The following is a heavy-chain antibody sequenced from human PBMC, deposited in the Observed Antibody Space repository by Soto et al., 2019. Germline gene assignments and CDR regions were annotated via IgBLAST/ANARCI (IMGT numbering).Heavy chain of an antibody. CDR3: ARDGRNGIDY. Sequence: EVQLVESGGGLVQPGGSLRLSCAASEFTFSNYWMHWVRQAPGKGLVWVSRINSDGSSTSYADSVKGRFTISRDNAKNTLYRQMNILRDEDTAVDYCARDGRNGIDYWGQGTLVTVSS. J-gene: IGHJ4*02. D-gene: IGHD1-1*01. V-gene: IGHV3-74*01. CDR1: EFTFSNYW. CDR2: INSDGSST.